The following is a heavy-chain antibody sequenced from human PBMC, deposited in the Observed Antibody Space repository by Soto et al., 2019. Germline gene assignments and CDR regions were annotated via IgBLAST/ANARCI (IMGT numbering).Heavy chain of an antibody. J-gene: IGHJ6*03. V-gene: IGHV3-33*01. Sequence: QVQLVESGGGVVQPGKSLRLSCVATGFSFSDYGMHWVRQAPGKGLEWVALIWYDGSEKKYADSVKGRFTISRDNSKNTLYLPMTSLSSEDTAVYYCERTHNYYYYMDVWGKGTTVTVSS. CDR3: ERTHNYYYYMDV. CDR1: GFSFSDYG. CDR2: IWYDGSEK.